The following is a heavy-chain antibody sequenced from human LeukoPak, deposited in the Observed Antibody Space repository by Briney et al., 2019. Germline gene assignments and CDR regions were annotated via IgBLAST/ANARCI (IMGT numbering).Heavy chain of an antibody. V-gene: IGHV4-39*01. Sequence: SETLSLTCTVSGGSISSSSYHWGWIRQPPGKGLEWIGSIYYSGSTYYNPSLKSRVTISVDTSKNQFSLKLSSVTAADTAVYYCARLIGIVVVPAAANWFDPWGQGTLVTVSS. CDR1: GGSISSSSYH. CDR3: ARLIGIVVVPAAANWFDP. D-gene: IGHD2-2*01. J-gene: IGHJ5*02. CDR2: IYYSGST.